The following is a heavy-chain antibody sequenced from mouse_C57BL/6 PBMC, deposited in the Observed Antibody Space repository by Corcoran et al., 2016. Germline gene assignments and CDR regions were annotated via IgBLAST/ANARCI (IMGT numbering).Heavy chain of an antibody. V-gene: IGHV1-80*01. Sequence: QVQLQQSGAELVKPGASVKISCKASGYAFSSHWMIWVKQRPGKGLEWIGQIYPGDGDTNYNGKFKGKATLTADKSSSTAYMQLSSLTSEDSAVYFCARCYYYGSSLYFDYWGQGTTLTVSS. CDR3: ARCYYYGSSLYFDY. CDR2: IYPGDGDT. CDR1: GYAFSSHW. D-gene: IGHD1-1*01. J-gene: IGHJ2*01.